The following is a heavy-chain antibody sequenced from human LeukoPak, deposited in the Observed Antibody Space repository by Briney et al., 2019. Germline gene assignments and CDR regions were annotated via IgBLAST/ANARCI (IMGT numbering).Heavy chain of an antibody. CDR3: ARVPNYYDSSGYYYP. Sequence: GGSLRLSCAASGFTFSSYSMNWFRQAPGKGLEWVSYISSSSSTIYYADSVKGRFTISRDNAKNSLYLQMNSLRAEDTAVYYCARVPNYYDSSGYYYPWGQGTLVTVSS. CDR2: ISSSSSTI. V-gene: IGHV3-48*01. CDR1: GFTFSSYS. D-gene: IGHD3-22*01. J-gene: IGHJ5*02.